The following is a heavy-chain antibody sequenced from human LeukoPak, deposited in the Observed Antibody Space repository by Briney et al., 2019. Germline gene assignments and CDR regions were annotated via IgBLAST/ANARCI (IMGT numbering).Heavy chain of an antibody. D-gene: IGHD4-11*01. J-gene: IGHJ5*02. CDR3: ARTPTTSGWFDP. CDR2: INPNSGGT. V-gene: IGHV1-2*02. Sequence: ASVKVSCKASGYTFTGYYMHWVRQAPGQGLEWMGWINPNSGGTNYAQKFQGRVTMTRDTSISTAYMELSRLRSDDTAVYYCARTPTTSGWFDPWGQGTLVTVSS. CDR1: GYTFTGYY.